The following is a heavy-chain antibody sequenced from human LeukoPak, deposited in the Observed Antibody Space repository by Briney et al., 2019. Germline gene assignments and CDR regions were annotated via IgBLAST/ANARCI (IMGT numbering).Heavy chain of an antibody. Sequence: ASVKVSCKASGYTFTGYYMHWVRQAPGQGLEWMGIINPSGGSTSYAQKFQGRVTMTRDMSTSTVYMELSSLRSEDTAVYYCARDYYDSSGYYRHTSKYYFDYWGQGTLVTVSS. V-gene: IGHV1-46*01. CDR1: GYTFTGYY. J-gene: IGHJ4*02. D-gene: IGHD3-22*01. CDR2: INPSGGST. CDR3: ARDYYDSSGYYRHTSKYYFDY.